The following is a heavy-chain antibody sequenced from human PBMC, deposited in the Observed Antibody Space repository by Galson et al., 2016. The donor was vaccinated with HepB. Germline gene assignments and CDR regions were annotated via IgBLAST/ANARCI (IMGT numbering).Heavy chain of an antibody. J-gene: IGHJ4*02. D-gene: IGHD5-18*01. CDR1: GFSIDSYS. CDR2: IGGSGPRT. V-gene: IGHV3-23*01. CDR3: NTEGRPADY. Sequence: SLRLSCAASGFSIDSYSMHWVRQAPGKGVKWVAGIGGSGPRTFYADSVKGRFTISRDDSKNTVFLQMNSMKTDDTAVYYCNTEGRPADYWGQGTLVTVSS.